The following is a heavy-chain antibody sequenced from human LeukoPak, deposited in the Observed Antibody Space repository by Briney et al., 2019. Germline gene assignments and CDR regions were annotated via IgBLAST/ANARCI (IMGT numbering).Heavy chain of an antibody. CDR3: AKDPVGHIAAAGTDY. D-gene: IGHD6-13*01. CDR1: GFTFDDYA. V-gene: IGHV3-9*01. CDR2: ISWNSGSI. J-gene: IGHJ4*02. Sequence: GGSLRLSCAASGFTFDDYAMHWVRQAPGKGLEWVSGISWNSGSIGYADSVKGRFTISRDNAKNSLYLQMNSLRAEDTAVYYCAKDPVGHIAAAGTDYWGQGTLVTVSS.